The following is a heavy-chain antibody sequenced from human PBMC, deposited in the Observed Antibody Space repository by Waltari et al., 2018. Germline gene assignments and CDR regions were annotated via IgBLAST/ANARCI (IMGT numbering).Heavy chain of an antibody. D-gene: IGHD3-22*01. J-gene: IGHJ4*02. Sequence: QVQLVQSGAEVKKPGASVKVSCKASGYTFTSYAMHWVRQAPGQRLEWMGWINAGNGNTKYSQKFQGRVTITRDTSASTAYMELSSLRSEDTAVYYCTRPADSSGYYFDYWGQGTLVTVSS. CDR2: INAGNGNT. CDR1: GYTFTSYA. V-gene: IGHV1-3*01. CDR3: TRPADSSGYYFDY.